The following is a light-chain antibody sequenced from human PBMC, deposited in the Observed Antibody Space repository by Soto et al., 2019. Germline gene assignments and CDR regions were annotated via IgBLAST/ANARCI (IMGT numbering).Light chain of an antibody. CDR1: QRLLHANGTRY. V-gene: IGKV2-28*01. CDR2: VGS. J-gene: IGKJ5*01. CDR3: MRALQSTLT. Sequence: DIVVTETALSMPVRPGLQTSISCRSSQRLLHANGTRYLEWYLQKPGRSPQIXXYVGSKRASWVPDRFSGSESGTDGAMKISRVHEGDGRVYYCMRALQSTLTFGEGTRLEIK.